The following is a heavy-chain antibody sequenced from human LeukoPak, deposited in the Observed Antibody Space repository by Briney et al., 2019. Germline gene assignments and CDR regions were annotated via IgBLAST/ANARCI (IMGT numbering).Heavy chain of an antibody. V-gene: IGHV1-69*04. CDR3: ARDPEDSQQESSY. CDR2: IIPILGIA. Sequence: SVKVSCKASGGTFSSYAISWVRQAPGQGLEWMGRIIPILGIANYAQKFQGRVTITADKSTSTAYMELSSLRSEDTAVYYCARDPEDSQQESSYWGQGTLVTVSS. CDR1: GGTFSSYA. D-gene: IGHD6-13*01. J-gene: IGHJ4*02.